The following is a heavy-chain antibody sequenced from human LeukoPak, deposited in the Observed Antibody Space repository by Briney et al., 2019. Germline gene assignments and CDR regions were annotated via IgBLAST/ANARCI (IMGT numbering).Heavy chain of an antibody. V-gene: IGHV3-21*01. CDR2: VSSSGAYI. J-gene: IGHJ4*02. CDR3: ARGVGNYRYYFDS. D-gene: IGHD3-22*01. Sequence: PGGSLRLSCAASGFTFSSYAMNWIRQAPGKGLEWVASVSSSGAYIYYADLMEGRFTIPRDNAKNSLILQMNSLRAEATAVYYVARGVGNYRYYFDSWGQGTLVTVSS. CDR1: GFTFSSYA.